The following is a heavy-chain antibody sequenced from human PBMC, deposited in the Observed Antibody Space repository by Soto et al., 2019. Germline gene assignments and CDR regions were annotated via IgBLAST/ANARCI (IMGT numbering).Heavy chain of an antibody. CDR1: GFTFSSYS. Sequence: PGGSLRLSCAASGFTFSSYSMNWVRQAPGKGLEWVSYISSSSSTIYYADSVKGRFTISRDNAKNSLYLQMNSLRDEDTAVYYCARVVVVVPYNWFDPWGQGTLVTVSS. D-gene: IGHD2-2*01. CDR3: ARVVVVVPYNWFDP. CDR2: ISSSSSTI. J-gene: IGHJ5*02. V-gene: IGHV3-48*02.